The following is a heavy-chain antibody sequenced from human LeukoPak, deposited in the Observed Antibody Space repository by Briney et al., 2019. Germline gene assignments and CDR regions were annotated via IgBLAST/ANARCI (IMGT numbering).Heavy chain of an antibody. Sequence: GGSVRLSCAASGFTFSSYAMSWVRQAPGKGLEWVSAISGGGGSTYYADSVKGRFTISRDNSKNTLYLQINSLRAEDTAVYYCAKARGSDSRYYFDYWGQGTLVTVSS. CDR3: AKARGSDSRYYFDY. V-gene: IGHV3-23*01. D-gene: IGHD3-22*01. J-gene: IGHJ4*02. CDR2: ISGGGGST. CDR1: GFTFSSYA.